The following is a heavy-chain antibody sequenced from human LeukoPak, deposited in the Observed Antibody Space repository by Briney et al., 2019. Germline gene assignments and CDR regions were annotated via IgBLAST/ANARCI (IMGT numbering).Heavy chain of an antibody. Sequence: GGSLRLSCSASGFTYSSYAMHWVRQAPGKGLEYVSAISSNGGSTYYADSVKGRFTISRDNSKNTLYLQISSLRAEDTAVYYCVKDVAAAGPVGWFDPWGQGTLVSVSS. V-gene: IGHV3-64D*06. D-gene: IGHD6-13*01. J-gene: IGHJ5*02. CDR2: ISSNGGST. CDR3: VKDVAAAGPVGWFDP. CDR1: GFTYSSYA.